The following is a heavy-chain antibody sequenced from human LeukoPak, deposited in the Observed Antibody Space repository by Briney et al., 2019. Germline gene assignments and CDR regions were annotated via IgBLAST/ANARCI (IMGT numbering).Heavy chain of an antibody. CDR2: IYYSGST. Sequence: WETLSLTCTVSGGSISRYYWSWIRQPPGKGVECIGYIYYSGSTNYNPSLKSRVTISVDTSKNQFSLKLSSVTAADTAVYYCARDHNSSSGYYYYYGMDVWGQGTTVTVSS. D-gene: IGHD6-13*01. J-gene: IGHJ6*02. V-gene: IGHV4-59*08. CDR1: GGSISRYY. CDR3: ARDHNSSSGYYYYYGMDV.